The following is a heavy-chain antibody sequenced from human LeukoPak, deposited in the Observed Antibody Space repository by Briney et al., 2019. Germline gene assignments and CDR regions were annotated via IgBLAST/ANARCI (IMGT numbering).Heavy chain of an antibody. V-gene: IGHV4-59*11. D-gene: IGHD1-14*01. CDR1: GGSISSLY. CDR2: IYYSGST. Sequence: SETLSLTCTVSGGSISSLYWSWIRQPPGKGLEWIGYIYYSGSTNYNPSLKSRVTISVDTSKNQFSLKLSSVTAADTAVYYCARDRPSPEGYAFDIWGQGTMVTVSS. J-gene: IGHJ3*02. CDR3: ARDRPSPEGYAFDI.